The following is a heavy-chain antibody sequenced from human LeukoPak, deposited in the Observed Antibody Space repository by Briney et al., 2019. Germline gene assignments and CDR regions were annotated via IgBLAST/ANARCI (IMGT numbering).Heavy chain of an antibody. V-gene: IGHV3-23*01. CDR2: ISGSGGST. Sequence: GGSLRLSCAASGFTFSSYAMSWVRQAPGKGLEWVSAISGSGGSTYYADSVKGRFTISRDNSKNTPYLQMNSLRAEDTAVYYCAKHLYYYDSSGYFYWGQGTLVTVSS. D-gene: IGHD3-22*01. CDR3: AKHLYYYDSSGYFY. CDR1: GFTFSSYA. J-gene: IGHJ4*02.